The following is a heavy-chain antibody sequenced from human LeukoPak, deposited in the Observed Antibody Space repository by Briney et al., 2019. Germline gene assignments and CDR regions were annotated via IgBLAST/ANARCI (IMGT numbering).Heavy chain of an antibody. J-gene: IGHJ4*02. V-gene: IGHV3-20*04. CDR3: ARDHSSSWAIDY. D-gene: IGHD6-13*01. Sequence: RAGGSLRLSCAASGFTFDDYGMSWVRQAPGKGREWVSGVNWNGGSTGYADSVKGRFTISRDNGKNSLYLQMNSLRAEDTALYYCARDHSSSWAIDYWGQGTLVTVSS. CDR2: VNWNGGST. CDR1: GFTFDDYG.